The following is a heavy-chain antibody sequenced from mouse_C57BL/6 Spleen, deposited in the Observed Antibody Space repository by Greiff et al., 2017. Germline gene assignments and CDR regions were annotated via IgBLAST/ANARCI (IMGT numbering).Heavy chain of an antibody. CDR3: TRDPYYAHYAMDY. CDR2: ISSGGDYI. Sequence: EVQRVESGEGLVKPGGSLKLSCAASGFTFSSYAMSWVRQTPEKRLEWVAYISSGGDYIYYADTVKGRFTISRDNARNTLYLQMSSLKSEDTAMYYCTRDPYYAHYAMDYWGQGTSVTVSS. J-gene: IGHJ4*01. V-gene: IGHV5-9-1*02. CDR1: GFTFSSYA. D-gene: IGHD2-10*01.